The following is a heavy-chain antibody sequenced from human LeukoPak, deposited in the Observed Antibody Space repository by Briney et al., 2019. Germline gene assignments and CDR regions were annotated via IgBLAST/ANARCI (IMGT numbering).Heavy chain of an antibody. Sequence: SETLSLTCAVYGGSFGGYYWSWIRQPPGKGLEWIGEINHSGSTNYNPSLKSRVTISVDTSKNQFSLKLSSVTAADTAVYYCARGVRTGTTYNWFDPWGQGTLVTVSS. D-gene: IGHD1-1*01. CDR2: INHSGST. CDR3: ARGVRTGTTYNWFDP. J-gene: IGHJ5*02. CDR1: GGSFGGYY. V-gene: IGHV4-34*01.